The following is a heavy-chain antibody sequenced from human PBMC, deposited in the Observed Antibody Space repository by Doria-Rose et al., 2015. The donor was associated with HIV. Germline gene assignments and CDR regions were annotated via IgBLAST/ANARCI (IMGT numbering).Heavy chain of an antibody. CDR2: ISWDSGAK. D-gene: IGHD3-3*01. V-gene: IGHV3-9*01. Sequence: VQLVQSGGGLVQPGRSSRLSCVGSGFSFESYAMHWVRLASGKGLEWVAGISWDSGAKGHADTVEGRFTISRDNAKKSVYLEMRSLRPEDTAFYYCAKAPIIGPKYYCFMDVWGKGTSVTVSS. CDR3: AKAPIIGPKYYCFMDV. J-gene: IGHJ6*03. CDR1: GFSFESYA.